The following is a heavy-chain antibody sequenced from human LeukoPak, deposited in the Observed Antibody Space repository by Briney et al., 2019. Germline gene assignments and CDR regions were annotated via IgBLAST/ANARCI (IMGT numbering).Heavy chain of an antibody. CDR3: AREPGYSGSFDY. V-gene: IGHV4-4*07. D-gene: IGHD3-9*01. J-gene: IGHJ4*02. CDR1: GGSISSYY. CDR2: IYTSGST. Sequence: SETLSLTCTVSGGSISSYYWSWIRRPAGKGLEWIGRIYTSGSTNYNPSLKSRVTISVDKSKNQFSLKLSSVTAADTAVYYCAREPGYSGSFDYWGQGTLVTVSS.